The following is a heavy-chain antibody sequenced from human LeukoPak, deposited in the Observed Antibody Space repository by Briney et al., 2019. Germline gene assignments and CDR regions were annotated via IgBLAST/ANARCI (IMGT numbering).Heavy chain of an antibody. CDR1: GGSIGSYY. V-gene: IGHV4-59*01. J-gene: IGHJ6*03. Sequence: PSETLSLTRTVSGGSIGSYYWSWIRQPPGKGLEWIGYIYYSGSTNYNPSLKSRVTISVDTSKNQFSLKLSSVTAADTAVYYCARGVTDRTYYYYYYMDVWGKGTTVTVSS. CDR2: IYYSGST. D-gene: IGHD4-23*01. CDR3: ARGVTDRTYYYYYYMDV.